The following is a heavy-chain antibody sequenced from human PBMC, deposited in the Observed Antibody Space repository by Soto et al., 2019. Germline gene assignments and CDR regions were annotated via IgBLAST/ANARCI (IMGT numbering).Heavy chain of an antibody. Sequence: PSETLSLTCTVSGGSISSSDFYWGWLRQTPGKGLEFIGSMYYSGTTYYNPSLKSRVTISVDTSKNQFILKLISVTAADTAVYYCAVVDSTGNWFDSWGEGALVTVSS. V-gene: IGHV4-39*01. D-gene: IGHD6-25*01. CDR1: GGSISSSDFY. CDR2: MYYSGTT. J-gene: IGHJ5*01. CDR3: AVVDSTGNWFDS.